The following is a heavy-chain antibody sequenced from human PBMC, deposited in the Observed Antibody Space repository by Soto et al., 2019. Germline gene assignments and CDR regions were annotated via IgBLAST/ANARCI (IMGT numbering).Heavy chain of an antibody. J-gene: IGHJ4*02. CDR3: ATKRLRSSGWYFDY. D-gene: IGHD6-19*01. Sequence: QVQLQESGPGLVKPSETLSLTCTVSGGSVSSGGYYWSWIRQPPGKGLEWIGYIYYSGSTNYNTSLKSRVTISVDTSKNQFSLNLSSVAAADTAVYYCATKRLRSSGWYFDYWVQGTLVTVS. CDR1: GGSVSSGGYY. V-gene: IGHV4-61*08. CDR2: IYYSGST.